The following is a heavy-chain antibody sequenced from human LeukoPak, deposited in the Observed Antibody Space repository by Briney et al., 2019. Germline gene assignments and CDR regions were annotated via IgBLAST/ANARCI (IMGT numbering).Heavy chain of an antibody. CDR1: GYIFTTYW. CDR3: ARYYCSGGNCPTYFDY. CDR2: IWPADSDI. Sequence: GESLKISCKGSGYIFTTYWIGWVRQMPGKGLEWMGIIWPADSDIRYNPSFQGQVTISADKSISTAYLQWSSLKASDTAMYYCARYYCSGGNCPTYFDYWGQGTLVTVSS. V-gene: IGHV5-51*01. J-gene: IGHJ4*02. D-gene: IGHD2-15*01.